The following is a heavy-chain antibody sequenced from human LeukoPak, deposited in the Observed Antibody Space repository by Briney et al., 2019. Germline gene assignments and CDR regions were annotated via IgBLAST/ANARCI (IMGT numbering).Heavy chain of an antibody. Sequence: SSVKVSCKASGYTFTGYYMHWVRQAPGQGLEWMGWINPISGGTRYAQKFQGRVTMTRDTSISTAYMELSRLRSDDTAVYYCARDRGAAAKRYFDYWGQGTLVTVSS. CDR3: ARDRGAAAKRYFDY. CDR2: INPISGGT. D-gene: IGHD6-13*01. CDR1: GYTFTGYY. J-gene: IGHJ4*02. V-gene: IGHV1-2*02.